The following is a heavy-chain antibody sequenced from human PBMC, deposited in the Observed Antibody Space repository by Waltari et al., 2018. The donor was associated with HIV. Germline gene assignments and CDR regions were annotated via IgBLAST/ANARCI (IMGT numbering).Heavy chain of an antibody. D-gene: IGHD2-2*01. V-gene: IGHV3-74*01. CDR3: ASQVYQRGWGYYYYGMDV. CDR2: INSDGSSK. Sequence: EVQLVESGGGLVQPGGSLRLSCAASGFTFSSYWMHWVRQAPGKGLVWVSRINSDGSSKSYADSVKGRFTISRDNAKNTLYLQMNSLRAEDTAVYYCASQVYQRGWGYYYYGMDVWGQGTTVTVSS. CDR1: GFTFSSYW. J-gene: IGHJ6*02.